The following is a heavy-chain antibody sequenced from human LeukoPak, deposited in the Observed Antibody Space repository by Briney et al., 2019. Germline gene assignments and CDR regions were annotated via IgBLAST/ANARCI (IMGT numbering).Heavy chain of an antibody. Sequence: SETLSLTCTVSGGSISSSSYYWGWIRQPPGKGLEWIGSIYYSGSTYDNPSLKSRVNISVDTSKNQFSLKLSSVTAADTAVYYCARVGRYYDFWSGGYYFDYWGQGTLVTVSS. V-gene: IGHV4-39*07. CDR1: GGSISSSSYY. CDR2: IYYSGST. J-gene: IGHJ4*02. CDR3: ARVGRYYDFWSGGYYFDY. D-gene: IGHD3-3*01.